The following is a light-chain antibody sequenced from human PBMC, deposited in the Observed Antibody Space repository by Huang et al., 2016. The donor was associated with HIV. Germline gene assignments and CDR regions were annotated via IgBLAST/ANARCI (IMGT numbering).Light chain of an antibody. Sequence: EIVLTQSPATLSLSPGERATLSCRASQSVNSHFAWYQQKPGQAPRLLIYDVSNRATGIPARFSGSGSGTDFTLTISSLEPEDFAVYYCQQRTNWPRLTFGGGTKVEIK. V-gene: IGKV3-11*01. CDR1: QSVNSH. J-gene: IGKJ4*01. CDR2: DVS. CDR3: QQRTNWPRLT.